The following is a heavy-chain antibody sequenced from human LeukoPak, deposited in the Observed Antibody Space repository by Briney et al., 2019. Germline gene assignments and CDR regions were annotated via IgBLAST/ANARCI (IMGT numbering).Heavy chain of an antibody. CDR3: AKDSEYCSGGSCYYDY. CDR1: GFTFTSYW. J-gene: IGHJ4*02. V-gene: IGHV3-74*01. D-gene: IGHD2-15*01. CDR2: INSDGSTT. Sequence: GGSLRLSCAASGFTFTSYWMHWVRQAPGKGLVWVSRINSDGSTTGYADSVKGRFTISRDNSKNTLYLQMNSLRAEDTAVYYCAKDSEYCSGGSCYYDYWGQGTLVTVSS.